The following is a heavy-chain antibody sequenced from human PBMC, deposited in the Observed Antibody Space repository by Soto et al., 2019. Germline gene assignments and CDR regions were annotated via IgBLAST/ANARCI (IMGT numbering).Heavy chain of an antibody. CDR2: IYYSGST. J-gene: IGHJ4*02. CDR3: ARRYGSRFDY. D-gene: IGHD5-18*01. Sequence: SETLSLTCTVSGGSISSYYWSCIRQPPGKGLEWIGYIYYSGSTNYNPSLKSRVTITVDTSKNQFSLKLSSVTAADTAVYYCARRYGSRFDYWGQGTLVTVSS. CDR1: GGSISSYY. V-gene: IGHV4-59*08.